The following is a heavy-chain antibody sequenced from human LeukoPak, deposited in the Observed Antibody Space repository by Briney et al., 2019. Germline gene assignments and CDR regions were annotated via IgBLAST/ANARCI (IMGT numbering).Heavy chain of an antibody. D-gene: IGHD1/OR15-1a*01. CDR3: ARDYITGTSENYYYYYGMDV. CDR1: GGTFSSYA. J-gene: IGHJ6*02. CDR2: IIPIFGTA. V-gene: IGHV1-69*13. Sequence: SVKVSCKASGGTFSSYAISWVRQAPGQGLEWMGGIIPIFGTANYAQKFQGRVTITADESTSTAYMELSSLRSEDTAVYYCARDYITGTSENYYYYYGMDVWGQGTTVTVSS.